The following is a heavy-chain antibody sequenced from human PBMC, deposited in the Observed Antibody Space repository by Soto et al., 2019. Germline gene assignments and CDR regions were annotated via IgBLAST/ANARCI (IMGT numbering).Heavy chain of an antibody. CDR2: VYFGGSF. J-gene: IGHJ5*02. Sequence: QMQLQESGPGLVKPSETLSLTCTVSGASVSSGYWSWIRQPPGKALEWIGFVYFGGSFNYNPSLTSRVTISVETSKNQFSMKVTSVTAADTAVYYCARFYYDTIGFAFDPWGQGTLVTVSS. CDR3: ARFYYDTIGFAFDP. V-gene: IGHV4-59*02. CDR1: GASVSSGY. D-gene: IGHD3-22*01.